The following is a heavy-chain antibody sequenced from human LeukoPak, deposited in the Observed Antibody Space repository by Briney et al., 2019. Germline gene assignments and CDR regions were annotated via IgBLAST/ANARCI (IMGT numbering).Heavy chain of an antibody. CDR2: INPYGGST. CDR3: ARDLDSSRNWFDP. V-gene: IGHV1-46*01. CDR1: GYTFINYY. Sequence: ASVNVSCKASGYTFINYYIHWVRQAPGLGLEWMGIINPYGGSTTYAQKFQGRITMTRDTSTSTVYMELSSLRSEDTAVYYCARDLDSSRNWFDPWGQGTLVSVSS. J-gene: IGHJ5*02. D-gene: IGHD6-13*01.